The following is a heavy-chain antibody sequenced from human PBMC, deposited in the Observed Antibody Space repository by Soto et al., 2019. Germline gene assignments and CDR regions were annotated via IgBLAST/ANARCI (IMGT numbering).Heavy chain of an antibody. CDR2: IWYDGSNK. CDR1: GFTFSSYG. Sequence: QVQLVESGGGVVQPGRSLRLSCAASGFTFSSYGMHWVRQAPGKGLEWVAVIWYDGSNKYYADSVKGRFTISRDNSKNTQYLQMNSLRAEDTAVYYCARDSRSFDAFDIWGQGTMVTVSS. CDR3: ARDSRSFDAFDI. V-gene: IGHV3-33*01. J-gene: IGHJ3*02. D-gene: IGHD2-15*01.